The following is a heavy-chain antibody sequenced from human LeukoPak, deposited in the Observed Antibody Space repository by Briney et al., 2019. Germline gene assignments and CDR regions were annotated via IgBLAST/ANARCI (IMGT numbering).Heavy chain of an antibody. V-gene: IGHV3-66*01. CDR1: GFILSSNY. D-gene: IGHD4-17*01. J-gene: IGHJ4*02. Sequence: GGSLRLSCAASGFILSSNYMSWVRQAPGKGLEGVSVIYSGGNTNYADSVKDRFTISRDNSKNTLYLQMNSLRAEDTAVYYCARSDYGDSLGPYYFGDWGQGTLVTVSS. CDR3: ARSDYGDSLGPYYFGD. CDR2: IYSGGNT.